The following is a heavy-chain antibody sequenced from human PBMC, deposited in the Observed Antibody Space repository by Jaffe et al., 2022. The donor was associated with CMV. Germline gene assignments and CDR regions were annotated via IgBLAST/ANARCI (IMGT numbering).Heavy chain of an antibody. D-gene: IGHD1-26*01. V-gene: IGHV5-51*01. Sequence: EVQLVQSRAEVKKPGESLKISCQGSGYNFSNYWIAWVRQMPGKGLEWMGIIYPGDSDTRYSPSFEGQVTISADKSISTAHLQWSSLKASDSAIYYCARRLVGPTAVGMDVWGQGTTVTVSS. CDR2: IYPGDSDT. CDR3: ARRLVGPTAVGMDV. J-gene: IGHJ6*02. CDR1: GYNFSNYW.